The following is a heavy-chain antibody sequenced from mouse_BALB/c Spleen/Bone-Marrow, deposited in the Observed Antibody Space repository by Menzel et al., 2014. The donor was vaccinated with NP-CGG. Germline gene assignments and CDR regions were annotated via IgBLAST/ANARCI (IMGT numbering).Heavy chain of an antibody. J-gene: IGHJ2*01. CDR3: ARARGVTTATPYYFDY. V-gene: IGHV5-6-5*01. D-gene: IGHD1-2*01. CDR2: ISGGGNS. CDR1: GFSFSSYA. Sequence: EVQRMESGGGLVKPGGSLKLSCAASGFSFSSYAVSWVRQTPEKRLEWVASISGGGNSYHSDNMKGRFTISRDNARNILYLQMSSLRSEDTAMYYCARARGVTTATPYYFDYWGQGTALTVSS.